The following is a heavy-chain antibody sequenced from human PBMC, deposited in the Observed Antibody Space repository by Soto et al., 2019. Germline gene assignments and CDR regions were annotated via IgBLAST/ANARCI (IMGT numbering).Heavy chain of an antibody. Sequence: QLQLQESDSELVKPSQTLSLTCAVSTDSISGGDYSWNWIRQPPGKALEWIGYIYHGGSTYYNPSLRGRVTISIDRSTNRVSLQLSSVTAADTAIYYCARGLRTHNYFDHWGQGTLVTVSS. V-gene: IGHV4-30-2*01. CDR2: IYHGGST. CDR3: ARGLRTHNYFDH. CDR1: TDSISGGDYS. J-gene: IGHJ4*02.